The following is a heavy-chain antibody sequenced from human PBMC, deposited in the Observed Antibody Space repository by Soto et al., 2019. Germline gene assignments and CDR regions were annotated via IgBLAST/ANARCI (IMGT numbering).Heavy chain of an antibody. D-gene: IGHD5-12*01. V-gene: IGHV4-39*01. CDR1: GGSVSNSNYY. J-gene: IGHJ4*02. Sequence: QLQLQESGPGLVKPSETLSLTCTVSGGSVSNSNYYWAWIRQPPGKGLEWIATIYYSGSTYYNPSHESRVTIFVDTSKNQFSLTLSSVTATDTGVYYCARRYGYNPLFDYWGQGTLVTVSS. CDR2: IYYSGST. CDR3: ARRYGYNPLFDY.